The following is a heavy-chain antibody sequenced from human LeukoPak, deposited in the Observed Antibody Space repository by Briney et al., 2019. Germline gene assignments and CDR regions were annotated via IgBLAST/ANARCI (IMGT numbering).Heavy chain of an antibody. Sequence: SQTLSLTCAISGDSFSSNSAAWNRIRQSPSRGLEWLGRTYYRSKLYNDYAVSVKSRITINPDTSKNQFSLQLNSVTPEDTAVYYCARGEADHYYDSSGPNWFDPWGQGTLVTVSS. D-gene: IGHD3-22*01. J-gene: IGHJ5*02. CDR2: TYYRSKLYN. V-gene: IGHV6-1*01. CDR1: GDSFSSNSAA. CDR3: ARGEADHYYDSSGPNWFDP.